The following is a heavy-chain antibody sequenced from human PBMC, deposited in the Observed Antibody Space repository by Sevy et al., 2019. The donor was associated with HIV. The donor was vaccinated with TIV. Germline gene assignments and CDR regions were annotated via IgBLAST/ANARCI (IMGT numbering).Heavy chain of an antibody. CDR2: ISGSGGST. J-gene: IGHJ5*02. CDR3: ATGEILGYCSGGSCSRTNP. Sequence: GGSLRLSCAASGFTFSSYAMSWVRQAPGKGLEWVSAISGSGGSTYYADSVKGRFTISRDNSKNTLYLQMNSRRAEDTAVYYCATGEILGYCSGGSCSRTNPWGQGTLVTVSS. D-gene: IGHD2-15*01. CDR1: GFTFSSYA. V-gene: IGHV3-23*01.